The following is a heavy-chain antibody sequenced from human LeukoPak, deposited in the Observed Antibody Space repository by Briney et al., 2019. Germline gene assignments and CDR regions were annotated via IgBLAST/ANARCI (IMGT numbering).Heavy chain of an antibody. J-gene: IGHJ4*02. CDR3: ARVMVRGGPVLGY. D-gene: IGHD3-10*01. CDR1: GGSFSGYY. CDR2: INHSGST. Sequence: SETLSLTCAVYGGSFSGYYWSWIRQPPGEGLEWIGEINHSGSTNYNPSLKSRVTISVDTSKNQFSLKLSSVTAADTAVYYCARVMVRGGPVLGYWGQGTLVTVSS. V-gene: IGHV4-34*01.